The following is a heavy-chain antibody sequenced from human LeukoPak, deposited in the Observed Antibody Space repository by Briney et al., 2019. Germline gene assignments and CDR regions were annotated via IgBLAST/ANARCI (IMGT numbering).Heavy chain of an antibody. J-gene: IGHJ4*02. Sequence: GGSLRLSCAASGFTFSSYAMSWVRQAPGKGLEWVSAISGSGGSTYYADSVKGRFTISRDNSKNTLYLQMNSLTSEDTAVYYCAKESRDWDMPVAGPGDSWGQGTLVSVSS. V-gene: IGHV3-23*01. CDR1: GFTFSSYA. CDR3: AKESRDWDMPVAGPGDS. D-gene: IGHD6-19*01. CDR2: ISGSGGST.